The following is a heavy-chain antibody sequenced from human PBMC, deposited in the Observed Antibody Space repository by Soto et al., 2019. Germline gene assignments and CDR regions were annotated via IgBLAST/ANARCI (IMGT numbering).Heavy chain of an antibody. D-gene: IGHD4-17*01. CDR3: ASGPPYGYYVIDI. CDR1: GGSFSGYY. V-gene: IGHV4-34*01. Sequence: QVQLQQWGAGLLKPSETLSLTCAVYGGSFSGYYWSWIRQPPGKGLECIGEINHSGSTNYNPSLKSRVTISVDTSKYQCSLKLISVTAADLAVYYCASGPPYGYYVIDIWGQGTMDTVSS. J-gene: IGHJ3*02. CDR2: INHSGST.